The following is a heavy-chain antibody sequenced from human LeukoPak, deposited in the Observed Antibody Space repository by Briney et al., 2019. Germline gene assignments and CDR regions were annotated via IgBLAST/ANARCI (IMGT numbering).Heavy chain of an antibody. D-gene: IGHD3-10*02. J-gene: IGHJ6*04. CDR2: ISFSGSAI. Sequence: GGSLRLSCAASGFTFSSYDMNWVRQAPGKGLEWISYISFSGSAIYYADSVKGRFTISRDNAKNSLYLQMNSLRAEDTAVYYCAELGITMIGGVWGKGTTVTISS. CDR1: GFTFSSYD. V-gene: IGHV3-48*03. CDR3: AELGITMIGGV.